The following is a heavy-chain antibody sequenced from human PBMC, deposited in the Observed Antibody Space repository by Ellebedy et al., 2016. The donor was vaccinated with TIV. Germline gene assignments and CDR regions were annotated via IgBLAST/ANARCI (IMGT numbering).Heavy chain of an antibody. CDR1: GGTFSSSA. CDR3: ARGDGSPMFAYDFDI. J-gene: IGHJ3*02. CDR2: IIPTLDIV. Sequence: SVKVSXXTSGGTFSSSAFNWVRQAPGQGLEWLGRIIPTLDIVHKAEKFQGRITMTADRYTATTYMELNSLKSDDTAVYYCARGDGSPMFAYDFDIWGQGTMVTVSS. V-gene: IGHV1-69*04. D-gene: IGHD3-10*01.